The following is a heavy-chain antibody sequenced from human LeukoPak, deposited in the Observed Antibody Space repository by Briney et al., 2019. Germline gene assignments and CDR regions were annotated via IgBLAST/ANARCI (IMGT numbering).Heavy chain of an antibody. D-gene: IGHD3-22*01. CDR3: ARAADYYDVDAFDI. V-gene: IGHV3-11*06. CDR2: ISGSGSDI. Sequence: GGSLRLSCATSGFSFSDYYMSWIRQAPGKGLEWLSYISGSGSDINYADSVKGRFTISRDNAKNSLYLQMNSLRAEDTAVYYCARAADYYDVDAFDIWGQGTMVTVSS. CDR1: GFSFSDYY. J-gene: IGHJ3*02.